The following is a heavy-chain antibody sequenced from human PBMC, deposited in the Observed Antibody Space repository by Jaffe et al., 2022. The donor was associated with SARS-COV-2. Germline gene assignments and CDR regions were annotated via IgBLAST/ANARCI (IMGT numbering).Heavy chain of an antibody. J-gene: IGHJ6*02. CDR3: ARGDDYYGSGSYGSIKPYYYYYGMDV. Sequence: QVQLQESGPGLVKPSETLSLTCTVSGGSISSYYWSWIRQPPGKGLEWIGYIYYSGSTNYNPSLKSRVTISVDTSKNQFSLKLSSVTAADTAVYYCARGDDYYGSGSYGSIKPYYYYYGMDVWGQGTTVTVSS. CDR2: IYYSGST. CDR1: GGSISSYY. V-gene: IGHV4-59*01. D-gene: IGHD3-10*01.